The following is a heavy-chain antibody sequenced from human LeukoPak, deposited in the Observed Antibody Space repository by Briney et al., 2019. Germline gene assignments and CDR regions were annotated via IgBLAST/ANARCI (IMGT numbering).Heavy chain of an antibody. Sequence: SETLSLSCTVSGGSNNSYYWSWIRQPPGKGLEWIGYTHPSGNTNYSPSLKSRVTISIDMSRNQFSLKLSSVTAADTGVYYCARKAPKKGWFDPWGQGTLVTVSS. CDR3: ARKAPKKGWFDP. CDR1: GGSNNSYY. CDR2: THPSGNT. J-gene: IGHJ5*02. V-gene: IGHV4-4*09.